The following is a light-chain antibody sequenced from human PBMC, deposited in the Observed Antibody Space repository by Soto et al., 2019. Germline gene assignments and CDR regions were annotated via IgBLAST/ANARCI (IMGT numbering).Light chain of an antibody. CDR1: QSVSSY. CDR2: DAS. CDR3: QQRSNWPTIT. J-gene: IGKJ5*01. Sequence: EIVLTQSPVTLSLSPGERATLSCRASQSVSSYLAWCQQKPGQAPRLLIYDASNRATGIPARFSGSGSGTDFTLTISSLEPEDFAVYYGQQRSNWPTITFGQGTRLEIK. V-gene: IGKV3-11*01.